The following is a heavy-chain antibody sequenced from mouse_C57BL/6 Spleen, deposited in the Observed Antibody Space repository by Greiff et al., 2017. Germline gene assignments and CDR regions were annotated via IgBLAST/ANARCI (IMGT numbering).Heavy chain of an antibody. D-gene: IGHD1-1*01. CDR1: GYTFTSYG. CDR3: ARGATVPLFDY. J-gene: IGHJ2*01. V-gene: IGHV1-81*01. Sequence: QVQLQQSGAELARPGASVKLSCKASGYTFTSYGISWVKQRTGQGLEWIGEIYPRSGNTYYNEKFKGKATLTADKSSSTAYMELRSLTSEDSAVYFCARGATVPLFDYWGQGTTLTVSS. CDR2: IYPRSGNT.